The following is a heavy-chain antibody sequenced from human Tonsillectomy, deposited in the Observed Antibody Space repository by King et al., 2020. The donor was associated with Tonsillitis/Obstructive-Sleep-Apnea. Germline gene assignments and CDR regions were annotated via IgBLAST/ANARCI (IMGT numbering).Heavy chain of an antibody. CDR3: ARARDYYMDV. CDR1: GYTFTSYY. CDR2: INPSGGST. Sequence: QLVQSGAEVKKPGASVKVSCKASGYTFTSYYMPWVRQAPGQGLEWVGLINPSGGSTSSAQKFQGRVTMTRHTSTSPVYMERSSLRSEDTAVYYWARARDYYMDVWGKGTTVTVSS. J-gene: IGHJ6*03. V-gene: IGHV1-46*03.